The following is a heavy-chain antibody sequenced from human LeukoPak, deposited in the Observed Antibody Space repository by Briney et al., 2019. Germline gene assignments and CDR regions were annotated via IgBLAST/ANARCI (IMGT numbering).Heavy chain of an antibody. Sequence: ASVKVSCKASGGTFSSYAISWVRQAPGQGLEWMGGIIPIFGTANYAQKFQGRVTITADKSTSTAYMELSSLRSEDTAVYYCARVVATKYYYYYYMDVWGKGTTVTVSS. CDR1: GGTFSSYA. J-gene: IGHJ6*03. V-gene: IGHV1-69*06. CDR3: ARVVATKYYYYYYMDV. CDR2: IIPIFGTA. D-gene: IGHD5-12*01.